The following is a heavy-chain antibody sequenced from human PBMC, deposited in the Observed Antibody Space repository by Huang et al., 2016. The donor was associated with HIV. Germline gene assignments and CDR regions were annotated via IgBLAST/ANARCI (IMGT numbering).Heavy chain of an antibody. CDR3: ARRQGSGYYFYFDY. D-gene: IGHD3-22*01. CDR2: IYYSGSP. Sequence: QLQLQESGPGLVKPSDTLSLNCTLSGGSIKSRNSYWGWVRQAPGKGLEWIGDIYYSGSPYYNPSLRSRVSLSVDTSKNQVTLKVNAVIAADTAVYYCARRQGSGYYFYFDYWGRGIPVTVSA. CDR1: GGSIKSRNSY. J-gene: IGHJ4*02. V-gene: IGHV4-39*01.